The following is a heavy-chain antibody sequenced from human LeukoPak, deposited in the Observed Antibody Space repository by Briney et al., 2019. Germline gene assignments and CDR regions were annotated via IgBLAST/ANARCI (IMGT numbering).Heavy chain of an antibody. J-gene: IGHJ6*03. CDR3: ARAPGLVRGFLYYHYMDV. D-gene: IGHD3-10*01. CDR1: GGSFSGYY. Sequence: SETLSLTCAVYGGSFSGYYWSWIPQPPGKGLEWIGEINHSGSTNYNPSLKSRVTISVDTSNNQSSLKLSSVTAADTAVYYCARAPGLVRGFLYYHYMDVWGKGTTVTISS. V-gene: IGHV4-34*01. CDR2: INHSGST.